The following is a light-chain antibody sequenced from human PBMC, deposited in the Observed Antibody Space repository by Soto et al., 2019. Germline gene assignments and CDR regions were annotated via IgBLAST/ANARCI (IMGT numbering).Light chain of an antibody. CDR1: QSVSSY. V-gene: IGKV3-11*01. CDR2: DAS. J-gene: IGKJ5*01. CDR3: HFAT. Sequence: EIVLTQSPATLSLSPGERATLSCRASQSVSSYLAWYQQKPGQAPRLLIYDASNRATGIPARFSGSGSGTDFTLTISSLEPEDFAVYYCHFATFGQGTRLEIK.